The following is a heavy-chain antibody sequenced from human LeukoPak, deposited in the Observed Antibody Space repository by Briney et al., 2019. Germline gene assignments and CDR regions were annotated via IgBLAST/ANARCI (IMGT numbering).Heavy chain of an antibody. CDR1: GFSFSSYA. D-gene: IGHD6-13*01. V-gene: IGHV3-30-3*01. CDR2: ISYDGSNK. J-gene: IGHJ4*02. CDR3: AKDTAAAGNFDY. Sequence: AGGSLRLSCAASGFSFSSYAMHWVRQAPGKGLEWVAVISYDGSNKYYADSVKGRFTISRDNSKNTLYLQMNSLRAEDTAVYYCAKDTAAAGNFDYWGQGTLVTVSS.